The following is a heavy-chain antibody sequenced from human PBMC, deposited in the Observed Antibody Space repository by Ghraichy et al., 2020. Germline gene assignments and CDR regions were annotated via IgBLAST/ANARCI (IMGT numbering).Heavy chain of an antibody. D-gene: IGHD2-21*01. CDR3: ARGPSLFGNYYGMDV. V-gene: IGHV4-34*01. Sequence: SETLSLTCAVYGGSFSGYYWSWIRQPPGKGLEWIGEINHSGSTNYNPSLKSRVTISVDTSKNQFSLKLSSVTAADTAVYYCARGPSLFGNYYGMDVWGQGTTVTVSS. J-gene: IGHJ6*02. CDR2: INHSGST. CDR1: GGSFSGYY.